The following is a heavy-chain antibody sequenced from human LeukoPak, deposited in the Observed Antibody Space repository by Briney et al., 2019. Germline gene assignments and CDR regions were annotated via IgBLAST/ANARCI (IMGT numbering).Heavy chain of an antibody. V-gene: IGHV3-7*01. J-gene: IGHJ1*01. CDR1: GFSFGGYW. CDR2: INQGGSDK. D-gene: IGHD5-18*01. CDR3: ARDQDPTMTN. Sequence: GGSLRLSCAASGFSFGGYWMTWVRQAPGEGLEWVVNINQGGSDKYYVDSVRGRFTISRDNARNALYLQMNNLRAEDTAVYYCARDQDPTMTNWGQGTLVTVSS.